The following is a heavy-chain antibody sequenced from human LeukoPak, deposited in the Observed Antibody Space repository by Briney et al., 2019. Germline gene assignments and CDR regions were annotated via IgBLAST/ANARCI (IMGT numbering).Heavy chain of an antibody. CDR3: TTGPFNIRLDGTFDY. CDR1: GFTFSSYS. J-gene: IGHJ4*02. CDR2: INQDGGEK. D-gene: IGHD3-3*01. Sequence: GGSLRLSCAASGFTFSSYSMNWVRQAPGKGLEWVANINQDGGEKHLVDSVKGRFTISRDNAKNSLFLQMNSLRDEDTAVYYCTTGPFNIRLDGTFDYWGQGTLVTVSS. V-gene: IGHV3-7*01.